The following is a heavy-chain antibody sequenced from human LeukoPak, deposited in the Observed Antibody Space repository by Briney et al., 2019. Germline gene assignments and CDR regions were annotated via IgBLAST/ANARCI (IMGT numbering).Heavy chain of an antibody. Sequence: SVKVSCKASGGTFSSYAISWVRQAPGQGLEWMGGIIPIFGTANYAQKFQGRVTITADKSTSTAYMELRSLRSDDTAVYYCARVDILTGYYFFDSWGQGTLVTVSS. J-gene: IGHJ4*02. V-gene: IGHV1-69*06. D-gene: IGHD3-9*01. CDR3: ARVDILTGYYFFDS. CDR1: GGTFSSYA. CDR2: IIPIFGTA.